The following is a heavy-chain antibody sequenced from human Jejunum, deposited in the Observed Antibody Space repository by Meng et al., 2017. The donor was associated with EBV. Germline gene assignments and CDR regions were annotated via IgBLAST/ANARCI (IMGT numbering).Heavy chain of an antibody. D-gene: IGHD2/OR15-2a*01. V-gene: IGHV3-23*04. CDR1: GFTFTTDA. CDR3: AKLVRD. J-gene: IGHJ4*02. Sequence: EVGLVGCGGGRVKPGGSLRLSCAGSGFTFTTDAMSWVRQAPGKGLEWVSVITGSGGSTYYADSVKGRFTISRDSSKNTLYLQMNSLRAEDTAVYYCAKLVRDWGQGTLVTVSS. CDR2: ITGSGGST.